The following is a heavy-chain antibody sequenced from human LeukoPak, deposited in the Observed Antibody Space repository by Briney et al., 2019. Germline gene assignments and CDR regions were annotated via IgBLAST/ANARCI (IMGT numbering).Heavy chain of an antibody. J-gene: IGHJ4*02. CDR1: GYTFTGYY. V-gene: IGHV1-2*02. CDR2: INPNSGGT. Sequence: ASVKVSCKASGYTFTGYYMHWVRQAPGQGLEWMGWINPNSGGTNYAQKFQGRVTMTRDTSTSTAYMELSRLRSDDTAVYYCARAGGKTYYFDYWGQGTLVTVSS. D-gene: IGHD4-23*01. CDR3: ARAGGKTYYFDY.